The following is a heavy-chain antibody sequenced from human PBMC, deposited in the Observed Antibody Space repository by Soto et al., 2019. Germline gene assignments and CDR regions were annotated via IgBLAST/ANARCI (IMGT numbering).Heavy chain of an antibody. V-gene: IGHV3-30-3*01. CDR3: ARYLFSRIVGATVGFDY. CDR2: ISYDGSNK. CDR1: GFTFSSYA. D-gene: IGHD1-26*01. J-gene: IGHJ4*02. Sequence: QAQLVESGGGVVQPGRSLRLSCAASGFTFSSYAMHWVRQAPGKGLEWVAVISYDGSNKYYADSVKGRFTISRDNSKNTLYLQMNSLRAEDTAVYYCARYLFSRIVGATVGFDYWGQGTLVTVSS.